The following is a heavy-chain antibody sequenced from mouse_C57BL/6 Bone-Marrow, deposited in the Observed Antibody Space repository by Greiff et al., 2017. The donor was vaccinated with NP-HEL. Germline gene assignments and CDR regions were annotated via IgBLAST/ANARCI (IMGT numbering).Heavy chain of an antibody. J-gene: IGHJ3*01. CDR1: GFTFSSYA. V-gene: IGHV5-4*03. CDR2: ISDGGSYT. D-gene: IGHD1-1*01. CDR3: ASNLLLRSFAY. Sequence: VMLVESGGGLVKPGGSLKLSCAAFGFTFSSYAMSWVRQTPEKRLEWVATISDGGSYTYYPDNVKGRFTISRDNAKNNLYLQMSHLKSEDTAMYYCASNLLLRSFAYWGQGTLVTVSA.